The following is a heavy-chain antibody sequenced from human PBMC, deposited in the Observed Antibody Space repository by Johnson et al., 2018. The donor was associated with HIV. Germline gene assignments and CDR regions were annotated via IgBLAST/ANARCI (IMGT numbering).Heavy chain of an antibody. Sequence: QVKLVESGGGVVQPGGSLRLSCAASQFTFSRFGMHWVRQAPGKGLEWVAFIRNDGSHIFFRDSLKGRFTISRDNSKNTVYLEMNSLREDDSAVYYCAKDDASGAYAFDMWGQGTMVIVSS. D-gene: IGHD3-10*01. CDR3: AKDDASGAYAFDM. CDR2: IRNDGSHI. V-gene: IGHV3-30*02. CDR1: QFTFSRFG. J-gene: IGHJ3*02.